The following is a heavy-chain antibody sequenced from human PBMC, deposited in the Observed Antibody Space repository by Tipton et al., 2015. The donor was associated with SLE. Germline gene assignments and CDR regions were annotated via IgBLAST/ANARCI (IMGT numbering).Heavy chain of an antibody. J-gene: IGHJ5*02. CDR2: TSFDGSNK. CDR1: GFTFSIYN. CDR3: ARAPGGAYYYGSGGWFDP. D-gene: IGHD3-10*01. V-gene: IGHV3-30*04. Sequence: SLRLSCAASGFTFSIYNMHWVRQAPGKGLEWVAATSFDGSNKCYADSVKGRFTISRDNAKNSLYLQMNSLRAEDTALYYCARAPGGAYYYGSGGWFDPWGQGTLVTVSS.